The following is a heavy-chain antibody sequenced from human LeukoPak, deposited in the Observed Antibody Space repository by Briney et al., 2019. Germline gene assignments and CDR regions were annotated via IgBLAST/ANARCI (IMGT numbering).Heavy chain of an antibody. CDR3: ARDWFDSGWYLDH. Sequence: GGSLRLSCAASGFTFSSFGMHWVRQAPGRGLEWVALLSFDGKHQFYADSVKGRFTLSRDNFKNMVFLEMTSLRVEDTAVYYCARDWFDSGWYLDHWGQGALVTVSS. CDR2: LSFDGKHQ. D-gene: IGHD6-19*01. J-gene: IGHJ4*02. CDR1: GFTFSSFG. V-gene: IGHV3-30*03.